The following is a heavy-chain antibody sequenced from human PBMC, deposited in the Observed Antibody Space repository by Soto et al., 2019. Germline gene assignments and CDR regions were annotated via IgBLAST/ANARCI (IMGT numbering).Heavy chain of an antibody. V-gene: IGHV1-46*01. CDR3: AKDGGYFDWLLFQPGGYYYYMDV. Sequence: ASVKVSCKASGYTFTSYYMHWVRQAPGQGLEWMGIINPSGGSTSYAQKFQGRVTMTRDTSTSTVYMELSSLRSEDTAVYYCAKDGGYFDWLLFQPGGYYYYMDVWGKGTTVTVSS. CDR2: INPSGGST. CDR1: GYTFTSYY. J-gene: IGHJ6*03. D-gene: IGHD3-9*01.